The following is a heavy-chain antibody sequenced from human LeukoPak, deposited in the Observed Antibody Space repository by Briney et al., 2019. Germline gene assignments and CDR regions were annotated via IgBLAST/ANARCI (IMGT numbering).Heavy chain of an antibody. CDR2: IYYSGST. CDR1: GFTFSSYS. Sequence: GSLRLSCAASGFTFSSYSMNWVRQPPGKGLEWIGYIYYSGSTNYNPSLKSRVTISVDTSKNQFSLKLSSVTAADTAVYYCARLGSGIAVADKGDYWGQGTLVTVSS. CDR3: ARLGSGIAVADKGDY. V-gene: IGHV4-59*08. J-gene: IGHJ4*02. D-gene: IGHD6-19*01.